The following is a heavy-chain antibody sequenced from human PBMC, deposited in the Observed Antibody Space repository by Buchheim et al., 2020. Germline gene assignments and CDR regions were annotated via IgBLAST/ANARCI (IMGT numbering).Heavy chain of an antibody. CDR1: GGSFSGYY. V-gene: IGHV4-34*01. D-gene: IGHD1-1*01. CDR2: INHSGST. CDR3: ARLDDLAAYMDV. Sequence: QVQLQESGPGLLKPSETLSLTCAVYGGSFSGYYWSWIRQPPGKGLEWIGEINHSGSTNYNPSLKSRVTISVDTSKNQFSLKLSSVTAADTAVYYCARLDDLAAYMDVWGKGTT. J-gene: IGHJ6*03.